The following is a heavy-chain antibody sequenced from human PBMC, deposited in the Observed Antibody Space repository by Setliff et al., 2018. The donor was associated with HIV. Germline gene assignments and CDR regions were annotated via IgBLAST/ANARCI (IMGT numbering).Heavy chain of an antibody. V-gene: IGHV4-31*11. CDR1: GDSITRGGYY. Sequence: PSETLSLTCAVSGDSITRGGYYWSWIRQFAGKGLEWIADIYYSGRTNYNPSLKSRLTVSIDTSKNHLSLNLASMTAADTAMYFWARGKDPCLYFDNWRQVMLVTVPQ. J-gene: IGHJ4*02. D-gene: IGHD2-15*01. CDR3: ARGKDPCLYFDN. CDR2: IYYSGRT.